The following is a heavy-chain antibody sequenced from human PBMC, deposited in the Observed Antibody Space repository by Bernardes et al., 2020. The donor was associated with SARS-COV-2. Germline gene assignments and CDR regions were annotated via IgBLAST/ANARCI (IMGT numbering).Heavy chain of an antibody. CDR1: GYTFTSYG. CDR3: ARETRRYYYYGMDV. J-gene: IGHJ6*02. D-gene: IGHD1-1*01. Sequence: ASVKVSCKASGYTFTSYGISWVRQAPGQGLEWMGWISAYNGNTNYAQKLQGRVTMTTDTSTSTAYMELRSLRSDDTAVYYCARETRRYYYYGMDVWGQGTTVTVSS. V-gene: IGHV1-18*01. CDR2: ISAYNGNT.